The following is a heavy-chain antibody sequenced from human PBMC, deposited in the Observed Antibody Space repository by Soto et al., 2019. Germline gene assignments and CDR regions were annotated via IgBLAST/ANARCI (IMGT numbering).Heavy chain of an antibody. D-gene: IGHD3-10*01. Sequence: GASVKVSCKASGYIFTTYAMHWVRQAPGQRPEWMGWISNGDTKYSQNFQDRLSITRDTSASTVYMELSNLRSEDTAVYYCARGRVVRGVISGVPHDFSGQGTLVTVSS. J-gene: IGHJ4*02. V-gene: IGHV1-3*01. CDR3: ARGRVVRGVISGVPHDF. CDR2: ISNGDT. CDR1: GYIFTTYA.